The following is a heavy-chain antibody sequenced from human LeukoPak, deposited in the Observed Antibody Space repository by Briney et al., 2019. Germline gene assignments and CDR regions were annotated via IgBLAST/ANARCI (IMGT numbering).Heavy chain of an antibody. Sequence: SVKVSCKASGGTFSSYAISWVRQAPGQGLEWTGGIIPIFGTANYAQKFQGRVTITADESTSTAYMELSSLRSEDTAVYYCAREKGPYYYGSGSPGGAFDIWGQGTMVTVSS. J-gene: IGHJ3*02. D-gene: IGHD3-10*01. CDR3: AREKGPYYYGSGSPGGAFDI. CDR2: IIPIFGTA. V-gene: IGHV1-69*13. CDR1: GGTFSSYA.